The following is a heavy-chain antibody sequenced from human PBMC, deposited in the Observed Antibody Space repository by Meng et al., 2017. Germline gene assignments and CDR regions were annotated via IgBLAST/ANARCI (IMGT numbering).Heavy chain of an antibody. CDR3: AVQQVDY. CDR2: IWYDGSNK. J-gene: IGHJ4*02. CDR1: GFTFSRSG. V-gene: IGHV3-33*08. D-gene: IGHD6-13*01. Sequence: QVQAWESGGGSFRPGGALRLSCEASGFTFSRSGRQWVRQAPGKGLEWVAVIWYDGSNKYDADSVKGRFTVSRDNSKNTLYLQMNSLRAEDLAVYYCAVQQVDYWGQGTLVTVSS.